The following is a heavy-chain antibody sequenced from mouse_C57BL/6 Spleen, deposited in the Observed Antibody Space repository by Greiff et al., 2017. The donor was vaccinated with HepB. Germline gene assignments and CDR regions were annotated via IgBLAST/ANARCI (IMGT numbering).Heavy chain of an antibody. V-gene: IGHV5-12*01. CDR2: ISNGGGST. CDR1: GFTFSDYY. D-gene: IGHD1-1*01. Sequence: EVNVVESGGGLVQPGGSLKLSCAASGFTFSDYYMYWVRQTPEKRLEWVAYISNGGGSTYYPDTVKGRFTISRDNAKNTLYLQMSRLKSEDTAMYYCARRDYYYGSSYWYFDVWGTGTTVTVSS. J-gene: IGHJ1*03. CDR3: ARRDYYYGSSYWYFDV.